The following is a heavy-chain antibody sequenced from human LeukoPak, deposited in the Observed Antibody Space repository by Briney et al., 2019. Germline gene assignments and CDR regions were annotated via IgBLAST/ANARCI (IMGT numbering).Heavy chain of an antibody. D-gene: IGHD2/OR15-2a*01. Sequence: SETVSLPCTVSGYSISSGYYWGWIRQPPGKGLEWIGSIYHSGSTYYNPFLKSRVTISVDTSKNQFSLKLSSVTAADTAVYYCATQILLCHYYWGQGTLVTVSS. CDR2: IYHSGST. CDR1: GYSISSGYY. V-gene: IGHV4-38-2*02. CDR3: ATQILLCHYY. J-gene: IGHJ4*02.